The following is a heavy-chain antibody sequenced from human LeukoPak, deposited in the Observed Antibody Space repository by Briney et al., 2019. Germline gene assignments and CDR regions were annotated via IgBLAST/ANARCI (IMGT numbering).Heavy chain of an antibody. CDR3: ASERLGYCSSSSCPFDY. CDR2: LSYSGST. J-gene: IGHJ4*02. D-gene: IGHD2-2*01. CDR1: GGSIGSSTYY. Sequence: SETLSLTCTVSGGSIGSSTYYWGWIRQPPGKGLEWIGSLSYSGSTSYNPSLKGRVTISGDTSTNQFSLKLSSVTAADTAVYYCASERLGYCSSSSCPFDYWGQGTLATVSS. V-gene: IGHV4-39*01.